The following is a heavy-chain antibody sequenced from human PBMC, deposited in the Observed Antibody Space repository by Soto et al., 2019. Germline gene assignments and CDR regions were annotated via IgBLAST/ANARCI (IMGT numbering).Heavy chain of an antibody. D-gene: IGHD6-19*01. CDR2: IIPIFGTA. Sequence: GASVKASCKASGGTFSSYAISWVRQAPGQGLEWMGGIIPIFGTANYAQKFQGRVTITADESTSTAYMELSSLRSEDTAVYYCAGRGIAVAGAEFDYWGQGTLVTVSS. J-gene: IGHJ4*02. CDR3: AGRGIAVAGAEFDY. V-gene: IGHV1-69*13. CDR1: GGTFSSYA.